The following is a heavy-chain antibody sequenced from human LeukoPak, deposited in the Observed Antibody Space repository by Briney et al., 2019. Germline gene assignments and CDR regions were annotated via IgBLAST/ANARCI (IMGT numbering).Heavy chain of an antibody. D-gene: IGHD5-12*01. Sequence: SETLSLTCSVSGGSISSTSYYWAWIRQPPGKGLEWIGGIYYGGSTFYNPSLKSRVTISADTSNNHFSLKLSSVTAADTAVYYCARRAIVATIDYWGQGTLVTVSS. CDR3: ARRAIVATIDY. CDR2: IYYGGST. V-gene: IGHV4-39*01. J-gene: IGHJ4*02. CDR1: GGSISSTSYY.